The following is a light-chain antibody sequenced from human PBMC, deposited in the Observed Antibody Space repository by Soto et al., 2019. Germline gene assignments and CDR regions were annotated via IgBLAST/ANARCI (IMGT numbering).Light chain of an antibody. CDR3: QQCYTSSIT. CDR2: SVS. J-gene: IGKJ5*01. Sequence: DIQMTQSPSSLSASVGDRVTITCRASQSIGKHLNWYQQKPGKAPKFLIYSVSSLQSGVPSRFSGSGSGTDFTLTINSLQPEDFATYYCQQCYTSSITFGQGTRLEIK. V-gene: IGKV1-39*01. CDR1: QSIGKH.